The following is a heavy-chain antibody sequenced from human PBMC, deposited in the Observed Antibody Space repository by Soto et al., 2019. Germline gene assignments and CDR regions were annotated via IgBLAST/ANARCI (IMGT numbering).Heavy chain of an antibody. J-gene: IGHJ4*02. CDR3: ARHAYYYDSSSYSNFDY. V-gene: IGHV4-30-2*01. Sequence: SETLSLTCAVSGGSISSGGYSWSWIRQPPGKGLEWIGYIYHSGSTYYNPSLKSRVTISVDTSKNQFSLKLNSVTAADTAVYYCARHAYYYDSSSYSNFDYWGQGTLVTVSS. CDR1: GGSISSGGYS. D-gene: IGHD3-22*01. CDR2: IYHSGST.